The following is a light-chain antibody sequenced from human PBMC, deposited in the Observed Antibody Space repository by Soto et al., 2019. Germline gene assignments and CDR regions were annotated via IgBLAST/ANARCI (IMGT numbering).Light chain of an antibody. V-gene: IGKV3-20*01. CDR2: GAS. CDR1: QSVSSSY. Sequence: IVMTQSPATLSVSPGGRVTLSCRASQSVSSSYLAWYQQKPGQAPRLLIYGASSRATGIPDRFSGSGSGTDFTLTISRLEPEDFAVYYCQQYGSSPETFGQGTKVDIK. J-gene: IGKJ1*01. CDR3: QQYGSSPET.